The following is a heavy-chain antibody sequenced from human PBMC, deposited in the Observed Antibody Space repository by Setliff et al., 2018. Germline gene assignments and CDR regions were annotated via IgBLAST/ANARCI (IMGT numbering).Heavy chain of an antibody. V-gene: IGHV1-18*01. Sequence: VSCKASGYTFTTHGISWVRQAPGQGLEWMGWISTDDGDANFAQKFQGRVTLTTDTSTGTAYMELRSLTFDDTAVYYCARDWFCSGGDCSDVFDFWGQGTMVTVSS. J-gene: IGHJ3*01. CDR2: ISTDDGDA. CDR3: ARDWFCSGGDCSDVFDF. CDR1: GYTFTTHG. D-gene: IGHD2-21*02.